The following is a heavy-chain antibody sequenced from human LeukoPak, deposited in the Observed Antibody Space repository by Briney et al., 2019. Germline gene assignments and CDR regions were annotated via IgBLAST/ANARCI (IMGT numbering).Heavy chain of an antibody. Sequence: GGSLRLSCAASGFTFDDYGMSWVRQAPGKGLEWVSGINWNGDSTGYADSVKGRFTISRDNARNSLYLQMNSLRAEDRAVYYCARDRCSSTSCFIDYWGQGTLVTVSS. CDR2: INWNGDST. CDR1: GFTFDDYG. V-gene: IGHV3-20*04. D-gene: IGHD2-2*01. J-gene: IGHJ4*02. CDR3: ARDRCSSTSCFIDY.